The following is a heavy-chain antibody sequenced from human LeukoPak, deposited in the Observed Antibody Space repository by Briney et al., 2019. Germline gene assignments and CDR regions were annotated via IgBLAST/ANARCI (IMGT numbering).Heavy chain of an antibody. Sequence: GGSLRLSCAASGFTFSSYAMHWVRQAPGKGLEWVAVISYDGSNKYYAEFVKGRFTISRDNSKNTLYLQMNSLRAEDTAVYYCAKALTYCSGGNCYPYYFDYWGQGTLVTVSS. CDR2: ISYDGSNK. D-gene: IGHD2-15*01. CDR1: GFTFSSYA. V-gene: IGHV3-30-3*01. CDR3: AKALTYCSGGNCYPYYFDY. J-gene: IGHJ4*02.